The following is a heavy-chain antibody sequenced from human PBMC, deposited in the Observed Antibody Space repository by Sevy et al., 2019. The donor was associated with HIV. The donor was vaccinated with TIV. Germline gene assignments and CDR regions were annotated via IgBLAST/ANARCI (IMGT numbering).Heavy chain of an antibody. CDR2: IYYSGST. J-gene: IGHJ6*02. CDR3: ARESPYIAAAGNYYYYNGMDV. Sequence: SETLSLTCTVSGGSVSSYFWSWIRQPPGKGLEWIAYIYYSGSTDYNPPLKSRVTISLDTSKNQFSLKLSSVTAADTAVYYCARESPYIAAAGNYYYYNGMDVWGQGTTVTVSS. V-gene: IGHV4-59*02. D-gene: IGHD6-13*01. CDR1: GGSVSSYF.